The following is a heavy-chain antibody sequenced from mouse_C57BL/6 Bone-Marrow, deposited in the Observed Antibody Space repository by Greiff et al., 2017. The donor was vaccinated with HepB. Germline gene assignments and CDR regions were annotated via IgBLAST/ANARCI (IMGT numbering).Heavy chain of an antibody. V-gene: IGHV1-26*01. CDR1: GYTFTDYY. CDR2: INPNNGGT. D-gene: IGHD2-2*01. Sequence: EVQLQQSGPELVKPGASVKISCKASGYTFTDYYMNWVKQSHGKSLEWIGDINPNNGGTSYNQKFKGKATLTVDKSSSTAYMELRSLTSEDSAVYYCADVWLRRGDYYAMDYWGQGTSVTVSS. CDR3: ADVWLRRGDYYAMDY. J-gene: IGHJ4*01.